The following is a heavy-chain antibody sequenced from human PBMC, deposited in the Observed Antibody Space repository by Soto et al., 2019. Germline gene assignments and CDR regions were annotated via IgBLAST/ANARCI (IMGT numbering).Heavy chain of an antibody. CDR1: GFTFNNYG. J-gene: IGHJ6*02. Sequence: QVQLVESGGGVVQPGRSLRLSCAASGFTFNNYGMHWVRQAPGKGLEWVSVIWNDGSNSYYANSVKGRFTISRDNSKKKLHLQMSSLRAEETAVYYCARRKIAPPTRVAVTARGAMDVWGQGTTVTVSS. D-gene: IGHD4-4*01. V-gene: IGHV3-33*08. CDR2: IWNDGSNS. CDR3: ARRKIAPPTRVAVTARGAMDV.